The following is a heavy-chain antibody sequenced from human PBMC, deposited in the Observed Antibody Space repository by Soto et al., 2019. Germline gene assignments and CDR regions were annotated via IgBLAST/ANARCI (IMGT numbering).Heavy chain of an antibody. CDR1: GDSISTFY. CDR2: IYYTGST. J-gene: IGHJ4*02. D-gene: IGHD3-10*01. Sequence: SETLSLTCTVSGDSISTFYWSWIRQPPGKGLEWIGYIYYTGSTNYNPSLKSRVTMSVDTSKKQFSLKLTSVNAADTAVYCCERQRGNYFDYWGQGSLFTVSS. V-gene: IGHV4-59*01. CDR3: ERQRGNYFDY.